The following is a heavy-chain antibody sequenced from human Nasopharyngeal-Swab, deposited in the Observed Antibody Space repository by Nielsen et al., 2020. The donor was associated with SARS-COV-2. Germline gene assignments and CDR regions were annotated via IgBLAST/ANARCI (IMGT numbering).Heavy chain of an antibody. CDR3: ARGKYYRTWSPEFDY. J-gene: IGHJ4*02. Sequence: GESLKISCAASGFTFSSYAMSWVRQAPGKGLEWVSAISGSGGTTYYADYVKGRLTISRDNSKNTLYLQMNSLRAEDTAVYYCARGKYYRTWSPEFDYWGQGTLVTVSS. CDR2: ISGSGGTT. V-gene: IGHV3-23*01. CDR1: GFTFSSYA. D-gene: IGHD2/OR15-2a*01.